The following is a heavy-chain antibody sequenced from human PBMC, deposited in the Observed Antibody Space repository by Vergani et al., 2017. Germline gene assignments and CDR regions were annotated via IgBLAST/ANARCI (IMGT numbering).Heavy chain of an antibody. Sequence: QMQLVQSGPEVKKPGTSVKVSCKASGFTFTSSAVQWVRQARGQRLEWIGWIVVGSGNTNYAQKFQERVTITRDMSTSTAYMELSSLRSEDTAVYYCAREAHQWLVRRWFDPWGQGTLVTVSS. CDR2: IVVGSGNT. CDR1: GFTFTSSA. CDR3: AREAHQWLVRRWFDP. V-gene: IGHV1-58*01. J-gene: IGHJ5*02. D-gene: IGHD6-19*01.